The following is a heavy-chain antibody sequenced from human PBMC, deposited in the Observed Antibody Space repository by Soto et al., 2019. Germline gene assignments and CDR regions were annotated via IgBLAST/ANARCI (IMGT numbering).Heavy chain of an antibody. CDR1: GGTFSSYA. D-gene: IGHD5-12*01. V-gene: IGHV1-69*13. CDR3: AREKRGYSGYDFPYYYYGMDV. CDR2: IIPIFGTA. J-gene: IGHJ6*04. Sequence: SVKVSCKASGGTFSSYAISWVRQAPGQGLEWMGGIIPIFGTANYAQKFQGRVTINADESTSTAYMELSSLRSEDTAVYYCAREKRGYSGYDFPYYYYGMDVWGKGTTVTVSS.